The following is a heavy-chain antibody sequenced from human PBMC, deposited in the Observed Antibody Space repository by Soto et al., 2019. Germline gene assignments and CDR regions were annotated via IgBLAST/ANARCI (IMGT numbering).Heavy chain of an antibody. CDR2: IKSDGSTT. CDR3: TRGMFQQLFEARNGMDA. CDR1: GFTFSNYW. V-gene: IGHV3-74*01. D-gene: IGHD6-13*01. J-gene: IGHJ6*02. Sequence: QPGGSLRLSCAASGFTFSNYWMHWVRQAPGKGLMWVSRIKSDGSTTNYADSVKGRFTISRDNAKSTLYLQMNSLRADDTAVYYCTRGMFQQLFEARNGMDAWGQGTTVTVSS.